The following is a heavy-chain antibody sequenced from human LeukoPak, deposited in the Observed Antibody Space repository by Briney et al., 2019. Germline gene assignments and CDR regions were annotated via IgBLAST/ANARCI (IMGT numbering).Heavy chain of an antibody. CDR2: IYYSGST. CDR3: ARHISVSYDAFDL. J-gene: IGHJ3*01. D-gene: IGHD6-19*01. CDR1: GGSISSYY. Sequence: SETLSLTCTVSGGSISSYYWSWIRQPPGKGLEWIGYIYYSGSTNYNPSLKSRITISVDTSKNQFSLKLTSVTAADTAVYYCARHISVSYDAFDLWGRGTMVTVSS. V-gene: IGHV4-59*08.